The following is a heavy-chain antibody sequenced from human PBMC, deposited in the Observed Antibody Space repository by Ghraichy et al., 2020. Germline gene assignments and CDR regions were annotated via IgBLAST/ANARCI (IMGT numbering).Heavy chain of an antibody. Sequence: SQTLSLTCAISGYSVSGDSVEWNWIRQSPSRGLEWLGRTYYKSKWYNDYATSVKSRITINPDTSRNQFSLQLNSVTPEDTAVYYCTRSVRAAQDYWGRGTLVTVSS. D-gene: IGHD2-15*01. CDR1: GYSVSGDSVE. V-gene: IGHV6-1*01. CDR3: TRSVRAAQDY. J-gene: IGHJ4*02. CDR2: TYYKSKWYN.